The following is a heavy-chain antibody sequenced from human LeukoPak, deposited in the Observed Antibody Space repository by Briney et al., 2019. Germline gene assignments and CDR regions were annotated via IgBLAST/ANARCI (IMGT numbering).Heavy chain of an antibody. D-gene: IGHD3-3*01. CDR2: ISGSGGST. CDR1: GFTFSSYA. J-gene: IGHJ4*02. V-gene: IGHV3-23*01. Sequence: GGSLRLSCAASGFTFSSYAMSWVRQAPGKGLERVSAISGSGGSTYYADSVKGRFTISRDNSKNTLYLQMNSLRAEDTAVYYCAKVSAGFWSGYYNFWGQGTLVTVSS. CDR3: AKVSAGFWSGYYNF.